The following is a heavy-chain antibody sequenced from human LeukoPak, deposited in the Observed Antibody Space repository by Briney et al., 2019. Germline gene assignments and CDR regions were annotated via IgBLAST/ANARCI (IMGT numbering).Heavy chain of an antibody. V-gene: IGHV1-18*01. Sequence: ASVKVSCKASGYTFTSYGISWVRQAPGQGLEWMGWISAYNGNTNYAQKLQGRVTMTTDTSTSTAYMELRSLRSDDTAVYYCARSSMVQGVSPMDVWGQGTTVTVSS. CDR3: ARSSMVQGVSPMDV. J-gene: IGHJ6*02. CDR2: ISAYNGNT. D-gene: IGHD3-10*01. CDR1: GYTFTSYG.